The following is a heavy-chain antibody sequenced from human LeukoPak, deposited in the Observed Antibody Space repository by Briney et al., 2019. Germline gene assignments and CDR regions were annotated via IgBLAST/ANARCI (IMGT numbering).Heavy chain of an antibody. CDR2: ISGSGGST. J-gene: IGHJ4*02. D-gene: IGHD3-22*01. Sequence: PGGSLRLSCAVSGFTFSSYAMSWVRQAPGKGLEWVSAISGSGGSTYYADSVKGRFTISRDNSKNTLYLQMNSLRAEDTAVYYCAKRIRDSSGYYAISLDYWGQGTLVTVSS. V-gene: IGHV3-23*01. CDR1: GFTFSSYA. CDR3: AKRIRDSSGYYAISLDY.